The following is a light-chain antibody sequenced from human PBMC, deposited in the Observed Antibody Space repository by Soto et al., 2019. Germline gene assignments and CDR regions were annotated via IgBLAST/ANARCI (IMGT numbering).Light chain of an antibody. V-gene: IGKV3-15*01. Sequence: EIVLTQSPGTLSLSPGERATLSCRASQSVSSSNLAWYQQKPGQAPRLLIYGASTRATGIPARFSGSGSGTEFTLTISSLQSEDFAVYYCQQYNNWRTFGQGTKVEIK. CDR3: QQYNNWRT. CDR2: GAS. J-gene: IGKJ1*01. CDR1: QSVSSSN.